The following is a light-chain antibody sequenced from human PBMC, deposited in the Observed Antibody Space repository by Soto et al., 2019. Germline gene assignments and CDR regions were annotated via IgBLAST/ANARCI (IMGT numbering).Light chain of an antibody. Sequence: EIVRTQSAATLSVSPGERVTLFCRASQKLSGNLAWYQQKPRQAPRLLMYGASIRATGFPDRFSGSGSGTEFTLNISSLQSEDFAVYYCKQYNNWLRTFGQGTKGDIK. V-gene: IGKV3-15*01. CDR2: GAS. CDR1: QKLSGN. CDR3: KQYNNWLRT. J-gene: IGKJ1*01.